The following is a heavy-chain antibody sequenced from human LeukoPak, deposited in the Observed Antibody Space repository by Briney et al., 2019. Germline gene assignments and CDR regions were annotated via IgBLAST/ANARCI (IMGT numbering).Heavy chain of an antibody. CDR3: AKESSSSLR. Sequence: GGSLRLSCAASGFTFSSYWMHWVRQAPGKGLVWVARINTNGSPTQYADSVKGRFTISRDNSKNTLYLQMNSLRAEDTAVYYCAKESSSSLRWGQGTLVTVSS. CDR1: GFTFSSYW. V-gene: IGHV3-74*01. D-gene: IGHD6-13*01. J-gene: IGHJ4*02. CDR2: INTNGSPT.